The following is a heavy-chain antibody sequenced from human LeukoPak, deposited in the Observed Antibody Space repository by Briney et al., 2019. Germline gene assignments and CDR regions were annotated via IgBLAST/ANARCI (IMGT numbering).Heavy chain of an antibody. Sequence: SVKVSCKASGGTFSSYEVSWVRQAPGQGLEWMGGIIPMFGTAKCAQKFQGRVTITADKSTSTAYMELSSLRSEDTAVYYCASGTTDIVVVPATLRNYYFDYWGQGTLVTVSS. D-gene: IGHD2-2*01. CDR2: IIPMFGTA. CDR3: ASGTTDIVVVPATLRNYYFDY. CDR1: GGTFSSYE. J-gene: IGHJ4*02. V-gene: IGHV1-69*06.